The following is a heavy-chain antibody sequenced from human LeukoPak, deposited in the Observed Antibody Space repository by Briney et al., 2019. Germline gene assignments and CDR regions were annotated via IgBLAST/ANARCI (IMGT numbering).Heavy chain of an antibody. V-gene: IGHV4-34*01. D-gene: IGHD3-22*01. CDR1: GGSFSGYY. CDR2: INHSGST. Sequence: SETLSLTCAVYGGSFSGYYWSWIRQPPGKGLEWIGEINHSGSTNYNPSLKSRVTISVDPSKNQFSLKLSSVTAADTAVYYCARMHLGRITMIVVVRNAFDIWGQGTMVTVSS. CDR3: ARMHLGRITMIVVVRNAFDI. J-gene: IGHJ3*02.